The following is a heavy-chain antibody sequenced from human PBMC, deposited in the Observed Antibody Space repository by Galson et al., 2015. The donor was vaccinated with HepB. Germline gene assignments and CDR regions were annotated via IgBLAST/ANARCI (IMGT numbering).Heavy chain of an antibody. D-gene: IGHD2-2*01. J-gene: IGHJ5*02. CDR3: ARLRCSSPSCYWFSSWFDP. CDR2: ISAYNGKT. CDR1: GYTFTSYG. Sequence: SVKVSCKASGYTFTSYGISWVRQAPGQGLEWMGGISAYNGKTNYAQKLQGRVTMTTDTSTSTAYMELRSLRSDDTAVYYCARLRCSSPSCYWFSSWFDPWGQGTLVTVSS. V-gene: IGHV1-18*01.